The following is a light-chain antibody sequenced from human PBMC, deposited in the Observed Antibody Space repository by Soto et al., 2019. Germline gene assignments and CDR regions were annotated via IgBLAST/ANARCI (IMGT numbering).Light chain of an antibody. J-gene: IGLJ2*01. CDR3: QYYDSSLSGVV. CDR1: SSNIGAGYD. Sequence: QSVLTQPPSVSGAPGQRVTISCTGSSSNIGAGYDVHWYQQLPGTAPKLLIYGNSNRPSGVPDRFSGSKSGTSASLAITGLQAEDGADYYCQYYDSSLSGVVFGGGTKLTVL. V-gene: IGLV1-40*01. CDR2: GNS.